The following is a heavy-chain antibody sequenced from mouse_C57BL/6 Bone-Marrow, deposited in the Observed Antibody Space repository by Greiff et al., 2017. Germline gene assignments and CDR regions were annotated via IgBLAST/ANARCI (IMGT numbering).Heavy chain of an antibody. V-gene: IGHV1-54*01. CDR3: ARLGNLGYWYFDV. CDR2: INPGSGGT. Sequence: QVQLQQSGAELVRPGTSVKVSCKASGYAFTNYLIEWVKQRPGQGLEWIGGINPGSGGTNYNEKFKGKAPLTADKSSSTAYMQLSSLTSEDSAVYFCARLGNLGYWYFDVWGTGTTVTVSS. CDR1: GYAFTNYL. J-gene: IGHJ1*03. D-gene: IGHD2-1*01.